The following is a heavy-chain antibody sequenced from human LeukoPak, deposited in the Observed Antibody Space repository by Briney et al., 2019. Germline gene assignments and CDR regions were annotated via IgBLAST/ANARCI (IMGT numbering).Heavy chain of an antibody. D-gene: IGHD3-22*01. Sequence: GGSLRLSCAASGFNFSSYGIHWVRQAPGKGLEWVSVVYSDGTTYYADSVEGRFTVFRDNSKDTLYLHMNSLRAEDTAVYYCAGDSSNYYDATGYYYDYYYMDVWGKGTTVTVSS. CDR2: VYSDGTT. CDR3: AGDSSNYYDATGYYYDYYYMDV. J-gene: IGHJ6*03. V-gene: IGHV3-NL1*01. CDR1: GFNFSSYG.